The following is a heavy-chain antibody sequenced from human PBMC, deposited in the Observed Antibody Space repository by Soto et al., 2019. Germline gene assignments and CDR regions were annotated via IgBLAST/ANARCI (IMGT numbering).Heavy chain of an antibody. V-gene: IGHV3-53*01. CDR3: ARDPNGMDV. CDR2: IYRGGST. Sequence: EVPLVESGGGLIQPGGSLRLSCAASGFTVSNNYMSWVRQAPERGLEWVSVIYRGGSTHYADSVKGRFTISRDNSKSTLYPQMNSLGVEDTAVYYCARDPNGMDVWGQGTTVTVCS. J-gene: IGHJ6*02. CDR1: GFTVSNNY.